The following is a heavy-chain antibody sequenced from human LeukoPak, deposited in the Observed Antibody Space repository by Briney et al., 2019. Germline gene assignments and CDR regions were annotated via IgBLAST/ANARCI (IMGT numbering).Heavy chain of an antibody. CDR1: GFTFSSYS. Sequence: PGGSLRLSCAASGFTFSSYSMNWVRHGPGKGLEWVSSISSSSSYIYYADSVKGRFTTSRDNAKNSLYLQMNSLRAEDTAVYYCARDPAYCSGGICYVYYYYYMDVWGKGTTVTVSS. CDR2: ISSSSSYI. V-gene: IGHV3-21*01. CDR3: ARDPAYCSGGICYVYYYYYMDV. D-gene: IGHD2-15*01. J-gene: IGHJ6*03.